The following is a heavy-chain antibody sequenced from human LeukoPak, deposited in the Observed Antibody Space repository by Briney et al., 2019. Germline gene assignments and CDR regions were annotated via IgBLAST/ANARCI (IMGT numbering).Heavy chain of an antibody. CDR1: GGTFSSYA. D-gene: IGHD6-25*01. Sequence: SVKVSCKASGGTFSSYAISWVRQAPGQGLEWMGGIIPIFGTANYAQKFQGRVTITTDESTSTAYMELSSLRSEDTAVYYCARVRSGGVYFYYYMDVWGKGTTVTVSS. CDR2: IIPIFGTA. V-gene: IGHV1-69*05. J-gene: IGHJ6*03. CDR3: ARVRSGGVYFYYYMDV.